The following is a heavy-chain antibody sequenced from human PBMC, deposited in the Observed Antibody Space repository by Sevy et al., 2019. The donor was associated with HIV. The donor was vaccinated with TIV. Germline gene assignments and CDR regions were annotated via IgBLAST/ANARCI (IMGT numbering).Heavy chain of an antibody. CDR1: GFTFDDYA. J-gene: IGHJ4*02. CDR3: ARGFGYYYDSSGFAVCDY. V-gene: IGHV3-48*02. D-gene: IGHD3-22*01. CDR2: ISSSSSTI. Sequence: GGSLRLSCAASGFTFDDYAMHWVRQAPGKGLEWVSYISSSSSTIYYADSVKGRFTISRDNAKNSLYLQMNSLRDEDTAVYYCARGFGYYYDSSGFAVCDYWGQGTLVTVSS.